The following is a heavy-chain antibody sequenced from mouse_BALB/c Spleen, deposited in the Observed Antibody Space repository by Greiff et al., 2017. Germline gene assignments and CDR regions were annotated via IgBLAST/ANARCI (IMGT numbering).Heavy chain of an antibody. D-gene: IGHD2-14*01. V-gene: IGHV2-6-4*01. J-gene: IGHJ4*01. CDR3: ARDAYYRYAYAMDY. CDR1: GFSLSRYS. CDR2: IWGGGST. Sequence: VQRVESGPGLVAPSQSLSITCTVSGFSLSRYSVHWVRQPPGKGLEWLGMIWGGGSTDYNSALKSRLSISKDNSKSQVFLKMNSLQTDDTAMYYCARDAYYRYAYAMDYWGQGTSVTVSS.